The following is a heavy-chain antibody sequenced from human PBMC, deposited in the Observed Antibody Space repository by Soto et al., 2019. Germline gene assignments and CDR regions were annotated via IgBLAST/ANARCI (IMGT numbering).Heavy chain of an antibody. Sequence: SETLSLTCTVYGGSFSGYYWSWIRQPPGKGLEWLGEINHSGITDYNPSLKSRITISIDTSKKQFSLKLNSVTAADTAVYYCAIGPRMWLAGGGYWGQGTQVTVSS. J-gene: IGHJ4*02. V-gene: IGHV4-34*01. CDR3: AIGPRMWLAGGGY. CDR1: GGSFSGYY. CDR2: INHSGIT. D-gene: IGHD6-19*01.